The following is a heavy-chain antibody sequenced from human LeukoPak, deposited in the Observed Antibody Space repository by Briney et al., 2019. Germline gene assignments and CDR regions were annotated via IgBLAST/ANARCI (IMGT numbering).Heavy chain of an antibody. CDR3: ARPQRTANYYDSSDYLAGAFDH. Sequence: GESLKISCTGSGYAFSDYWIGWVRQMPGKGLEWMGIIYPGDSDTRYSPSFRGQVTVSVDKSISTAYLLWSSLKASDTAMFYCARPQRTANYYDSSDYLAGAFDHWAQGTLVTVSS. D-gene: IGHD3-22*01. V-gene: IGHV5-51*01. J-gene: IGHJ4*02. CDR2: IYPGDSDT. CDR1: GYAFSDYW.